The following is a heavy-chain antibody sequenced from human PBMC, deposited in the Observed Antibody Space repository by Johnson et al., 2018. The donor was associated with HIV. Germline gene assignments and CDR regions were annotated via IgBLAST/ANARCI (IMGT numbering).Heavy chain of an antibody. J-gene: IGHJ3*02. D-gene: IGHD3-22*01. Sequence: VQLVESGGGVVQPGGSLRLSCAASGFTVSSNYMSWVRQAPGKGLEWVSVIYSGGSTYYADSVTGRFTISRDNSKNTLYLQMNSLRAEDTAVYYCAREWTYYYDRGGAFDIWGQGTMVTVSS. V-gene: IGHV3-66*01. CDR1: GFTVSSNY. CDR3: AREWTYYYDRGGAFDI. CDR2: IYSGGST.